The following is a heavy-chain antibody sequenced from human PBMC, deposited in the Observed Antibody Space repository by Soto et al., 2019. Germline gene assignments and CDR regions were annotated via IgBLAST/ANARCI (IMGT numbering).Heavy chain of an antibody. CDR2: IKQDGSEK. V-gene: IGHV3-7*03. CDR1: GFTFSSYW. J-gene: IGHJ6*02. Sequence: PGGSLRLSCAASGFTFSSYWMSWVRQAPGKGLEWVANIKQDGSEKYYVDSVKGRFTISRDNAKNSLYLQMNSLRAEDTAVYYCARVAWYRCCSDTAMVYYYYGMDVWGQGTTVTVSS. CDR3: ARVAWYRCCSDTAMVYYYYGMDV. D-gene: IGHD5-18*01.